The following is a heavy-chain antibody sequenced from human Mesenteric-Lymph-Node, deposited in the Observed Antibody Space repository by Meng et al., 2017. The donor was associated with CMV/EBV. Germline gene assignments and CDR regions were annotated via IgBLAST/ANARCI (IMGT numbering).Heavy chain of an antibody. J-gene: IGHJ4*02. CDR3: ARVGGSSWLPDY. V-gene: IGHV3-48*04. CDR2: ISGSGSSI. D-gene: IGHD6-13*01. Sequence: GGSLRLSCAASGFTFSSYSMNWVRQAPGKGLEWISYISGSGSSIKYADSVQGRFAISRDNAKNSLYLQMNSLRAEDTAVYFCARVGGSSWLPDYWGQGTLVTVSS. CDR1: GFTFSSYS.